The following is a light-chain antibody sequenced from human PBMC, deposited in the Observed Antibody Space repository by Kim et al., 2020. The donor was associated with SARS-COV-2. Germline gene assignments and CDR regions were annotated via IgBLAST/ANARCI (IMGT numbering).Light chain of an antibody. CDR2: WAS. V-gene: IGKV4-1*01. Sequence: SATINCKSSQSVLYSSNNQNYLAWYQQKPGQPPKLLIYWASTREYGVPDRFNGSGSGTDFTLTISSLQAEDVAVYYCQQYYSTPYTFGQGTKLEI. CDR1: QSVLYSSNNQNY. CDR3: QQYYSTPYT. J-gene: IGKJ2*01.